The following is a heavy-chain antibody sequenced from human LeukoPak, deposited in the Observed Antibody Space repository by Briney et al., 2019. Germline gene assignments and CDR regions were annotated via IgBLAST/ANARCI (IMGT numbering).Heavy chain of an antibody. CDR2: IYYSGST. Sequence: PEILSLTCTVSGGSISSSIYYWGWIRQPPGKGLEWIGSIYYSGSTYYNPSLKSRVTISVDTSKNQFSLKLSSVTAADTAVYYCARHSTSDYDFWSGYPDCFDYWGQGTLVTVSS. V-gene: IGHV4-39*01. CDR1: GGSISSSIYY. J-gene: IGHJ4*02. CDR3: ARHSTSDYDFWSGYPDCFDY. D-gene: IGHD3-3*01.